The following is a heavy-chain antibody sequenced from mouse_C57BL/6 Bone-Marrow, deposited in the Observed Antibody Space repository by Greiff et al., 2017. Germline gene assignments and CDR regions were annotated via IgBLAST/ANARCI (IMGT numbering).Heavy chain of an antibody. V-gene: IGHV1-82*01. Sequence: QVQLKQSGPELVKPGASVKISCKASGYAFSSSWMNWVKQRPGKGLEWIGQIYPGDGDTNYNGKFKGKATLTADKSSSTAYMQLSSLTSEYSAVYYCARQIYYSGSTWFAYWGQGTLVTVSA. CDR1: GYAFSSSW. CDR3: ARQIYYSGSTWFAY. CDR2: IYPGDGDT. J-gene: IGHJ3*01. D-gene: IGHD1-1*01.